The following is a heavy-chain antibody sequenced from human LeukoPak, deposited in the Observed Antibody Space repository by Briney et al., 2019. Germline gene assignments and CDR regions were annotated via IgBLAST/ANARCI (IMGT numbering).Heavy chain of an antibody. V-gene: IGHV4-59*08. CDR2: IYYSGST. Sequence: ASETLSLTCTVSGGSISSYYWSWVRQPPGKGLEWIGYIYYSGSTNYNPSLKSRVTISVDTSKNQFSLKLSSVTAADTAVYYCARLGRAIAQNWFDPWGQGTLVTVS. CDR1: GGSISSYY. CDR3: ARLGRAIAQNWFDP. D-gene: IGHD1-26*01. J-gene: IGHJ5*02.